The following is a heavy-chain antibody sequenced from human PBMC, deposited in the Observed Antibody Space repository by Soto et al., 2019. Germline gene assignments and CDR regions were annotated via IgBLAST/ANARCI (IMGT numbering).Heavy chain of an antibody. Sequence: SETMSVTCAVSGGSIISGGCSWSWIRQPPGKGLEWIGYIYHGGSTYYNPSLKSRVTISVDRSKNQFSLKLSSVTAADTAVYYCARGIPYYFDYWGQGTLVTVSS. CDR2: IYHGGST. V-gene: IGHV4-30-2*01. CDR3: ARGIPYYFDY. J-gene: IGHJ4*02. CDR1: GGSIISGGCS.